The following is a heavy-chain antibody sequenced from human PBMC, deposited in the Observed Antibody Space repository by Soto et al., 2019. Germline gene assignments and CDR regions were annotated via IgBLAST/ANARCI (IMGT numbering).Heavy chain of an antibody. CDR2: IIPIFGTA. V-gene: IGHV1-69*13. CDR1: GGTFSSYA. Sequence: SVKVFCKASGGTFSSYAISWVRQAPGQGLEWMGGIIPIFGTANYAQKFQGRVTITADESTSTAYMEPSSLRSEDTAVYYCALVRVAAAAAFDYWGQGTLVTVSS. CDR3: ALVRVAAAAAFDY. J-gene: IGHJ4*02. D-gene: IGHD6-13*01.